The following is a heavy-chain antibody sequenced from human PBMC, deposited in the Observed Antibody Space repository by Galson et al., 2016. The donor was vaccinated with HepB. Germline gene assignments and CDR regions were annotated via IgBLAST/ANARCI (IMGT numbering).Heavy chain of an antibody. CDR1: GFTFSDYG. D-gene: IGHD5-24*01. CDR2: LSFDGINK. J-gene: IGHJ4*02. Sequence: SLRLSCAASGFTFSDYGIHWVRQAPGKGLEWVAVLSFDGINKYYADSVKGRFTIPRDNSKNTVYLQMNSLRAEDTAVYYCEKYSYTCGWLLSFFPDYWGPGTLVTVSS. CDR3: EKYSYTCGWLLSFFPDY. V-gene: IGHV3-30*18.